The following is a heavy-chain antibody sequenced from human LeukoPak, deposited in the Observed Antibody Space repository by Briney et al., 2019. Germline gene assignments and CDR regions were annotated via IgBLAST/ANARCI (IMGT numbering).Heavy chain of an antibody. CDR2: INPNSGGT. CDR3: ARDRAIWFGEFSRASRFDP. D-gene: IGHD3-10*01. CDR1: GYTFTGYY. Sequence: ASVKVSCKASGYTFTGYYMHWVRQAPGQGLEWMGWINPNSGGTNYAQKFQGRVTMTRDTSISTAYMELSRLGSDDTAVYYCARDRAIWFGEFSRASRFDPWGQGTLVTVSS. V-gene: IGHV1-2*02. J-gene: IGHJ5*02.